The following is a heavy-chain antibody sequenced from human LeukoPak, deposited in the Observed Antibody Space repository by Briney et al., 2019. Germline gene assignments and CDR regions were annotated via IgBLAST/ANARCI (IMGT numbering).Heavy chain of an antibody. Sequence: PSETLSLTCAVYGGSFSGYYWSWIRQPPGKGLEWIGEINHSGSTNYNPPLKSRVTISVDTSKNQFSLKLSSVTAADTAVYYCAREGYYYGSGSYLHYWGQGTLVTVSS. CDR2: INHSGST. J-gene: IGHJ4*02. CDR1: GGSFSGYY. D-gene: IGHD3-10*01. CDR3: AREGYYYGSGSYLHY. V-gene: IGHV4-34*01.